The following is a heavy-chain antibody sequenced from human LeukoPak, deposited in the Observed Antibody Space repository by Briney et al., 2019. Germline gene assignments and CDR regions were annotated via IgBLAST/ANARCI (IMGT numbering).Heavy chain of an antibody. Sequence: SGTLSLTCTVSDGSISNYYWSWIRQPPGKGLEWIGYIYYSGNTNYSPSLKSRVTISVDTSKNQFSLKLSSVTAADTAVYYRARHDYGDYVLDYWGQGTLVTVSS. CDR2: IYYSGNT. J-gene: IGHJ4*02. CDR1: DGSISNYY. V-gene: IGHV4-59*08. D-gene: IGHD4-17*01. CDR3: ARHDYGDYVLDY.